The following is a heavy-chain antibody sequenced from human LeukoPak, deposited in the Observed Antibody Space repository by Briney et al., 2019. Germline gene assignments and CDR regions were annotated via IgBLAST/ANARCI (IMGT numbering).Heavy chain of an antibody. CDR1: GFTFSSYA. CDR3: AATTVTEYYFDY. V-gene: IGHV3-30-3*01. CDR2: ISYDGSNK. D-gene: IGHD4-17*01. Sequence: GGSLRLSCAASGFTFSSYAMHWVRQAPGKGLEWVAVISYDGSNKYYADSVKGRFTISRDNSKNTLYLQMNSLRAEDTAVYYCAATTVTEYYFDYWGQGTLVPVSS. J-gene: IGHJ4*02.